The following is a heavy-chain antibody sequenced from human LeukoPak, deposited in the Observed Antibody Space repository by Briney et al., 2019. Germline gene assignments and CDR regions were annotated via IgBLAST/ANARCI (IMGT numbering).Heavy chain of an antibody. CDR2: INPNSGGT. J-gene: IGHJ3*02. D-gene: IGHD5-24*01. CDR3: ARVRDGYNDAYDI. Sequence: GASVKVSRKASGYTFTGYYMHWVRQAPGQGLEWMGWINPNSGGTNYAQNFQARVTMTRDTSTSTVYMELSSLRSEDTAVYYCARVRDGYNDAYDIWGQGTMVTVPS. CDR1: GYTFTGYY. V-gene: IGHV1-2*02.